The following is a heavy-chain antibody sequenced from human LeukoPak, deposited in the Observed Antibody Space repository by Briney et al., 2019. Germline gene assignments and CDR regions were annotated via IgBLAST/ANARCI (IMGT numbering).Heavy chain of an antibody. J-gene: IGHJ5*02. Sequence: ASVKVSCKASGYTFTSYYMHWVRQAPGQGLEWMGIINPSGGSTSYAQKFQGRVTMTRDTSTSTVYMELSSLRSEDTAVYYCAREVSSNYGSGSYQRRFDPWGQGTLVTVSS. CDR3: AREVSSNYGSGSYQRRFDP. CDR1: GYTFTSYY. V-gene: IGHV1-46*01. D-gene: IGHD3-10*01. CDR2: INPSGGST.